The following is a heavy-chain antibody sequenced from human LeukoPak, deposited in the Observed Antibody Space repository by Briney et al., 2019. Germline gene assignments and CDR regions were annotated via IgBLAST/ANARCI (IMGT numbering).Heavy chain of an antibody. CDR1: GFTFTNAW. Sequence: KTGGSLRLSCAASGFTFTNAWVSWVRQAPGKGLEWVGRIKNKGEGETTDYAAPVKGRFTISRDDSENTLFLQMHSLETEDTALYYCVWNSEHYFDFWGQGSLVTVSS. J-gene: IGHJ4*02. V-gene: IGHV3-15*01. CDR3: VWNSEHYFDF. CDR2: IKNKGEGETT. D-gene: IGHD1-7*01.